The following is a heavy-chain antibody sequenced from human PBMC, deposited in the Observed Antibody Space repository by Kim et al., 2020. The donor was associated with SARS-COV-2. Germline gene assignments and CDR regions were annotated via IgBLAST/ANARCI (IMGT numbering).Heavy chain of an antibody. CDR2: INHSGST. V-gene: IGHV4-34*01. CDR1: GGSFSGYY. J-gene: IGHJ5*02. Sequence: SETLSLTCAVSGGSFSGYYWSWIRQPPGKGLEWIGEINHSGSTNYNPSLKSRVTISVDTSKNQFSLKLTSVTAADTAVYYCARGVFRPSFPRFKELFDPWGQRTLVTVSS. CDR3: ARGVFRPSFPRFKELFDP. D-gene: IGHD3-3*01.